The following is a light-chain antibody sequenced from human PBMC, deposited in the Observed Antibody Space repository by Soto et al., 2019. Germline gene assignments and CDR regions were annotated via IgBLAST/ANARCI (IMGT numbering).Light chain of an antibody. CDR2: KAS. CDR3: QQFRSFPIT. V-gene: IGKV1-5*03. Sequence: DIQMTQSPSSLSASVGDRVTITCRASQSISSYLNWYQQKPGKAPKLLIYKASTLKSGVPSRFSGSGSGTEFTLTISSLQPDDFATYYCQQFRSFPITFGQGTRLEIK. CDR1: QSISSY. J-gene: IGKJ5*01.